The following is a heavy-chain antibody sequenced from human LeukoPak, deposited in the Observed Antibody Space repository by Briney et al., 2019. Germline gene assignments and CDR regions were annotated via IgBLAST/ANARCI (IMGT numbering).Heavy chain of an antibody. CDR2: INHSGST. Sequence: PSETLSLTRAVYGGSFSGYYWSWIRQPPGKGLEWLGEINHSGSTNYNPSLKSRVTISVDTSKNQFSLKLSSVTAADTAVYYCARERRPTYYDFWSGYYIWGQGTLVTVSS. J-gene: IGHJ4*02. D-gene: IGHD3-3*01. CDR1: GGSFSGYY. V-gene: IGHV4-34*01. CDR3: ARERRPTYYDFWSGYYI.